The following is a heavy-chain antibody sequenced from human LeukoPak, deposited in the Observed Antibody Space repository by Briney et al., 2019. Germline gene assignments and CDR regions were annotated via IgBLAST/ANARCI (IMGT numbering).Heavy chain of an antibody. V-gene: IGHV3-21*01. CDR1: GFTFSSYS. D-gene: IGHD3-16*01. CDR3: ARVPLGYYFDY. CDR2: ISSSSYI. J-gene: IGHJ4*02. Sequence: GGSLRLSCAASGFTFSSYSMNWVRQAPGKGLEWVSSISSSSYIYYSDSAKGRFTISRDKAKNTLYLQINSTAAESQAAYYFARVPLGYYFDYCGQGTLVTVSS.